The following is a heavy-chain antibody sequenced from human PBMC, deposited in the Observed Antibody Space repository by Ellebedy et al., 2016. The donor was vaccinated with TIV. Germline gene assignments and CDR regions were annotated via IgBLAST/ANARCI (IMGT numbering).Heavy chain of an antibody. D-gene: IGHD5-24*01. J-gene: IGHJ3*02. CDR2: IYYSGST. CDR3: ARGGDGYLTIGDHAFDI. CDR1: GGSISSYY. V-gene: IGHV4-59*01. Sequence: SETLSLTCTVSGGSISSYYWSWIRQPPGKGLEWIGYIYYSGSTNYNPSLKSRVTISVDTSKNQFSLKLSSVTAADTAVYYCARGGDGYLTIGDHAFDIWGQGTMVTVSS.